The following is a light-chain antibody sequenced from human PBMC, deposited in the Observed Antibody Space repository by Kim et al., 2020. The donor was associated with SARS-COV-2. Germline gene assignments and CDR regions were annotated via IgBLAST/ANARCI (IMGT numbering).Light chain of an antibody. CDR1: QSVSHN. V-gene: IGKV3-11*01. J-gene: IGKJ4*01. CDR2: DAS. CDR3: QQRTNWPPGPLT. Sequence: GETATLSGRASQSVSHNLAWYQQKPGQSPRLLIYDASHRAIGIPARFSGSGSGTDFTLTVDSLEPEDFAVYYCQQRTNWPPGPLTFGGGTKVDIK.